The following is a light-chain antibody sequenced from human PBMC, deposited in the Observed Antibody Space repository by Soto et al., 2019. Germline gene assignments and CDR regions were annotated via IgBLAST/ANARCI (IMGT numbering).Light chain of an antibody. J-gene: IGKJ2*01. Sequence: EIVLTQSPGTLSLSPGERATLSCRASQSVTSNYLAWYQQKPGQAPGLLIYGASSRATGIPDRFSGSWSGTDFTLTISRLEPEDFAVYYCQQYGSSPATFGQGTKLEIK. CDR2: GAS. V-gene: IGKV3-20*01. CDR1: QSVTSNY. CDR3: QQYGSSPAT.